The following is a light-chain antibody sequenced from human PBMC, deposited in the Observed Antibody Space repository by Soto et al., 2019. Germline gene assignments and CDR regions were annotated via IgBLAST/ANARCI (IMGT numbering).Light chain of an antibody. CDR3: CSYAYNYSYD. CDR1: SSDVGAYNY. Sequence: SGLTLPGSVSGSPRQTVTISCTGTSSDVGAYNYVSWYPQHPGRAPKLMTYDVSKRPSGVPDRFSGSKSGNTASLTTSGLQADDLPDASCCSYAYNYSYDFGTGTNATVL. CDR2: DVS. J-gene: IGLJ1*01. V-gene: IGLV2-11*01.